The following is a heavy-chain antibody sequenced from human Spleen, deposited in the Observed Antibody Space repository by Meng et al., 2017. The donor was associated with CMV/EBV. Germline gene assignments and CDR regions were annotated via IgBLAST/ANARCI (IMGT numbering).Heavy chain of an antibody. CDR3: AKDLRESGSSSLLRSPRVYYDGMDV. D-gene: IGHD6-6*01. CDR2: IGTAGDT. Sequence: GESLKISCAACGFTFSSYDMHWVRQATGKGLEWVSAIGTAGDTYYPGSVKGQFTISRENAKNSLYLQMNSLRAGDTAVYYCAKDLRESGSSSLLRSPRVYYDGMDVWGQGTTVTVSS. J-gene: IGHJ6*02. V-gene: IGHV3-13*03. CDR1: GFTFSSYD.